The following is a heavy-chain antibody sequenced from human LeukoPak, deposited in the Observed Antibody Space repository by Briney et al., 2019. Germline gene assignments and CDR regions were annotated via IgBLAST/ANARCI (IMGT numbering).Heavy chain of an antibody. CDR3: AKDRDDYGDGGDDY. V-gene: IGHV3-23*01. D-gene: IGHD4-17*01. CDR1: GFTFSSYG. J-gene: IGHJ4*02. CDR2: ISDSSGST. Sequence: GGSLRLSCAASGFTFSSYGMSWVRQAPGKGLEWVAGISDSSGSTNYADSVKGRFTISRDNPKNTLYLHMNSLRAEDTAVYYCAKDRDDYGDGGDDYWGQGTLVTVSS.